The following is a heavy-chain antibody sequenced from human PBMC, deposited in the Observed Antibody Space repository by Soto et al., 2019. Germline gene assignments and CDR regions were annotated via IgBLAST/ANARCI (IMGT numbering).Heavy chain of an antibody. Sequence: ASVKVSCKASGYTFTGYYMHWVRQAPGQGLEWMGWINPNSGGTNYAQKFQGWVTMTRDTSISTAYMELSRLRSDDTAVYYCARQLYYYDSSGYHYYYGMDVWGQGTAVTVSS. CDR2: INPNSGGT. D-gene: IGHD3-22*01. V-gene: IGHV1-2*04. CDR1: GYTFTGYY. CDR3: ARQLYYYDSSGYHYYYGMDV. J-gene: IGHJ6*02.